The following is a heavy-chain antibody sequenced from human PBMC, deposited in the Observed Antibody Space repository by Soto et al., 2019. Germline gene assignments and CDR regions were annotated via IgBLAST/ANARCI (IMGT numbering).Heavy chain of an antibody. CDR3: TKDSRPRYYYRRGPTAH. J-gene: IGHJ4*02. CDR1: GFTFSSYG. D-gene: IGHD3-10*01. CDR2: ISYDGSNK. V-gene: IGHV3-30*18. Sequence: QVQLVESGGGVVQPGRSLRLSCAASGFTFSSYGMHWVRQAPGKGLEWVAVISYDGSNKYYADSVKGRFTISRDNSKNARYLHMNSRRADDTAVYYWTKDSRPRYYYRRGPTAHWGRGSLVTVSS.